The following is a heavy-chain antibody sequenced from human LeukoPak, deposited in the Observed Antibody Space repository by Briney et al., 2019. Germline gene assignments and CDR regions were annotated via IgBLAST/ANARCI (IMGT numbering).Heavy chain of an antibody. J-gene: IGHJ3*02. CDR3: ARMYNLGVDI. CDR2: IIPIFGTA. D-gene: IGHD1-14*01. V-gene: IGHV1-69*13. CDR1: GGTFSSYA. Sequence: SVKVSCKASGGTFSSYAISWVRQAPGQGLEWMGGIIPIFGTANYAQKFQGRVTITADESTSTAYMELSSLRSEDTAVHYCARMYNLGVDIWGQGTMVTVSS.